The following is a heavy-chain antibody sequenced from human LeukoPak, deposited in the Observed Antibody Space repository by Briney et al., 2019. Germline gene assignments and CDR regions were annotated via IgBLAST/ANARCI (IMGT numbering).Heavy chain of an antibody. V-gene: IGHV3-30*02. D-gene: IGHD3-10*01. CDR3: AKDGSYYGSGSFHIDY. J-gene: IGHJ4*02. CDR1: GFTFSSYD. CDR2: IRFDGSNK. Sequence: GGSLRLSCAASGFTFSSYDMHWVRQAPGKGLEWVAFIRFDGSNKYYADSVKGRFTISRDNSKNTLYLQMSSLRPEDTAVYYCAKDGSYYGSGSFHIDYWGQGTLVTVSS.